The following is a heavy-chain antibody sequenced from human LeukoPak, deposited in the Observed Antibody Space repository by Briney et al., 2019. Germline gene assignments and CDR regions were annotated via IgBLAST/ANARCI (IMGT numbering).Heavy chain of an antibody. CDR3: ARSLAVAGGQYDAFDI. V-gene: IGHV4-38-2*02. Sequence: SETLSLTCTVSGYSISSGYYWGWIRQPPGMGLQWIGSIYHSGSTYYNPSLKSRVTISVDTSKNQFSLKLSSVTAADTAVYYCARSLAVAGGQYDAFDIWGQGTMVTVSS. J-gene: IGHJ3*02. D-gene: IGHD6-19*01. CDR1: GYSISSGYY. CDR2: IYHSGST.